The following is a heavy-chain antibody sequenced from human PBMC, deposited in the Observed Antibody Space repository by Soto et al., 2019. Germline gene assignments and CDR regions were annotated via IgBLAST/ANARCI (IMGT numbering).Heavy chain of an antibody. CDR3: ARRPWDARTNYNWFDP. CDR1: GGSFSGYY. CDR2: INHSGST. V-gene: IGHV4-34*01. D-gene: IGHD2-8*01. Sequence: SETLSLTCAVYGGSFSGYYWSWIRQPPGKGLEWIGEINHSGSTNYNPSLKSRVTISVDTSKNQFSLKLSSVTAADTAVYYCARRPWDARTNYNWFDPWGQGTLVTVSS. J-gene: IGHJ5*02.